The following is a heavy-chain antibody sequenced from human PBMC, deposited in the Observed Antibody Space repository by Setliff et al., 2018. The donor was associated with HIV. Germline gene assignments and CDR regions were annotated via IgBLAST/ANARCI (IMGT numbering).Heavy chain of an antibody. Sequence: PGESLKISCKGSGYTFTNSWIGWVRQMPGKGLEWMGIIYPGDSDTKYSQSFEGQVAISADKSVNTAYLEWSSLKASDTAMYYCASSITVAGGRSFYYYAMDVWGQGTTVTSP. J-gene: IGHJ6*02. CDR3: ASSITVAGGRSFYYYAMDV. D-gene: IGHD1-20*01. V-gene: IGHV5-51*01. CDR2: IYPGDSDT. CDR1: GYTFTNSW.